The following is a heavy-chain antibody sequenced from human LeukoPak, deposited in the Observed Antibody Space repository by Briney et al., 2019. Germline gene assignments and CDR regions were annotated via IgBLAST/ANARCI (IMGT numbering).Heavy chain of an antibody. J-gene: IGHJ5*02. CDR1: GFTFSSYS. CDR3: ARDVSPSPVGGWFDP. Sequence: GGSLRLSCAASGFTFSSYSMNWVRQAPGKGLEWVSSISSSTTDIYYADPVKGRFTVSRDNAKNSLYLQMNSLRAEDTAVYYCARDVSPSPVGGWFDPWGQGTLVTVSS. CDR2: ISSSTTDI. D-gene: IGHD1-26*01. V-gene: IGHV3-21*01.